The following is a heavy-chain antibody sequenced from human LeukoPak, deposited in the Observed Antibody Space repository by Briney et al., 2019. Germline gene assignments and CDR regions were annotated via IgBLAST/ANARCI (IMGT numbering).Heavy chain of an antibody. CDR3: ARERDIVVVPAASPHLPFDY. CDR2: ISDSSSYT. V-gene: IGHV3-21*06. Sequence: GGSLRLSCAASRFIFSRYSMNWVRQAPGKGLEWVSYISDSSSYTYYADSVKGRFTISRDNAKNLVYLQLNSLRAEDTAVYYCARERDIVVVPAASPHLPFDYWGQGTLVTVSS. J-gene: IGHJ4*02. CDR1: RFIFSRYS. D-gene: IGHD2-2*01.